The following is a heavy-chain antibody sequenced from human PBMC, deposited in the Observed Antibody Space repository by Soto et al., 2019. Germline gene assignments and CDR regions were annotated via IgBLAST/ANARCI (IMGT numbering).Heavy chain of an antibody. CDR1: GECISSNNNY. D-gene: IGHD5-18*01. Sequence: SETLSITCTVSGECISSNNNYCGWIRQPPGEGLEWIGFISYSGTTSYSPSLKSRVAISLDTSKNQFSLSLSSVTAADTAVYYCARGRGYSYGLDPWGQGTLVTVS. CDR3: ARGRGYSYGLDP. V-gene: IGHV4-30-4*01. J-gene: IGHJ5*02. CDR2: ISYSGTT.